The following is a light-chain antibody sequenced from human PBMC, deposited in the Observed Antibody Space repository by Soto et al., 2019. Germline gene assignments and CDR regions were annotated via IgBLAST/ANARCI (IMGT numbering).Light chain of an antibody. Sequence: DIQLTQSPSTLSASVGDRVTITCRASQSISSWLAWYQQKPGTAPKLLIYEASTLETGVPSRFSGFRSGTEFTLSVSSLQPDDFATYYCQQYNDSFLYTFGQGTKLEIK. V-gene: IGKV1-5*03. CDR3: QQYNDSFLYT. CDR1: QSISSW. J-gene: IGKJ2*01. CDR2: EAS.